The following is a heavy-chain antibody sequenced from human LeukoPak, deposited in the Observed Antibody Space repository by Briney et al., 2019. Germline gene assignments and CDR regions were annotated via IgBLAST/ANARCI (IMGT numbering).Heavy chain of an antibody. J-gene: IGHJ2*01. D-gene: IGHD4-17*01. CDR3: ARTTVTTGPYWYFDL. CDR2: ITIAGDT. CDR1: GFTFGRYD. Sequence: GGSLTRSWAASGFTFGRYDIHWVRQAALKGLQWVSSITIAGDTYYPGSVNGRFTISRENAKNSLYLQMNSLRAGDTAVYYCARTTVTTGPYWYFDLWGRGTLVTVSS. V-gene: IGHV3-13*01.